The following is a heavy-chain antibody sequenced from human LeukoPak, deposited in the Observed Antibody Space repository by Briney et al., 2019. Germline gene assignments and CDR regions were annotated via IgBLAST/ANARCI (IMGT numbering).Heavy chain of an antibody. J-gene: IGHJ3*02. CDR3: ARGEAVAGPGNAFDI. V-gene: IGHV3-11*06. D-gene: IGHD6-19*01. CDR2: ISSSSSYT. CDR1: GFTFSDYY. Sequence: GGSLRLSCAASGFTFSDYYMSWIRQDPGKGLEWVSDISSSSSYTNYADPVKGRFTISRDNAKNSLYLQMNSLRAEDTAVYYCARGEAVAGPGNAFDIWGQGTMVTVSS.